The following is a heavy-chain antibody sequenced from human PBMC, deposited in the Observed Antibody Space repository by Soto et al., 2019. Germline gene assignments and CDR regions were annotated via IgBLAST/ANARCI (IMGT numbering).Heavy chain of an antibody. Sequence: SETLSLTCIVSGDSVTSGSYYWTWLRQPPGKGLEWIGYISYTGRTKYNPSLQSRVTISVDTSKNDFSLNPSSVTAADTAVYFCAREWGLLPYYVMNVWGHGTAVTVSS. J-gene: IGHJ6*02. CDR1: GDSVTSGSYY. D-gene: IGHD7-27*01. CDR3: AREWGLLPYYVMNV. CDR2: ISYTGRT. V-gene: IGHV4-61*03.